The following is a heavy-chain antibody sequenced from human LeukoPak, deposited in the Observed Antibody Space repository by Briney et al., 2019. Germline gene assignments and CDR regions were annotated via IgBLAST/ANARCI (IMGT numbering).Heavy chain of an antibody. V-gene: IGHV4-4*07. Sequence: SETLSLTCTVSGGSISSYYWSWIRQPAGKGLEWIGRIYTSGSTNYNPSLKSRVTISVDKSKNQFSLKLSSVTAADTAVYYCARVRSSWYYFDYWGQGTLVTVSS. CDR2: IYTSGST. CDR1: GGSISSYY. CDR3: ARVRSSWYYFDY. J-gene: IGHJ4*02. D-gene: IGHD6-13*01.